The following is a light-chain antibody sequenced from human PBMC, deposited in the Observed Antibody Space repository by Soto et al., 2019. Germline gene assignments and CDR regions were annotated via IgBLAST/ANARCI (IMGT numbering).Light chain of an antibody. J-gene: IGKJ4*01. Sequence: DIVMTQSPDSLVVSLGERATIKCKSSQSRLHRSNNKNYLTWYQQKPGQPPKLLIYWASARKFEVPDGFSGSGSGTDFTLTISSLQAEDVSADYCQQYYHGLSLTFGGGTKVELK. CDR3: QQYYHGLSLT. CDR1: QSRLHRSNNKNY. V-gene: IGKV4-1*01. CDR2: WAS.